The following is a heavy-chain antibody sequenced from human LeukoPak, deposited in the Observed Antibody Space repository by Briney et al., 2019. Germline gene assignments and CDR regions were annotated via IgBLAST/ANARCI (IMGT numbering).Heavy chain of an antibody. CDR2: INPSGGST. J-gene: IGHJ4*02. V-gene: IGHV1-46*01. D-gene: IGHD1-1*01. CDR3: ARRPHFGLWNDGFDY. CDR1: GYTFTSYS. Sequence: GASVKVSCKASGYTFTSYSMHWVRQAPGQGLEWMEIINPSGGSTSYAQKFQGRVTMTRDMSTSTVYMELSSLRSEDTAVYYCARRPHFGLWNDGFDYWGQGTLVTVSS.